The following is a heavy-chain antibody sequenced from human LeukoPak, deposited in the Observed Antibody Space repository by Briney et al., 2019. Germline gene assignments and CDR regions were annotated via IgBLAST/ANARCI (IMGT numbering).Heavy chain of an antibody. V-gene: IGHV3-7*01. CDR1: GFTFSSYW. CDR3: ARWAGNYYGSSGYPRPFEY. CDR2: IKQDGSEK. D-gene: IGHD3-22*01. Sequence: GGSLRLSCAASGFTFSSYWMSWVRQAPGKGLEWVANIKQDGSEKYYADSVKGRFTISRDNAKNSLYLQMNSLRAEDTAVYYCARWAGNYYGSSGYPRPFEYWGQGTLVTVSS. J-gene: IGHJ4*02.